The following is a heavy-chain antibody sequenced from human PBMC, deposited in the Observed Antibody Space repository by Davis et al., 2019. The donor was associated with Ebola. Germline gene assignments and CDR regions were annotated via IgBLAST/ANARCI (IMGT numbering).Heavy chain of an antibody. CDR2: IYPGDSDT. Sequence: GESLKISCKGSGYSFTSYWIGWVRQMPGKGLEWMGIIYPGDSDTRYSPSFQGQVTISADKSISTAYLQWSSLKASDTAMYYCARQVYCGGDCWFFDYWGQGTLVTVSS. CDR3: ARQVYCGGDCWFFDY. V-gene: IGHV5-51*01. CDR1: GYSFTSYW. D-gene: IGHD2-21*01. J-gene: IGHJ4*02.